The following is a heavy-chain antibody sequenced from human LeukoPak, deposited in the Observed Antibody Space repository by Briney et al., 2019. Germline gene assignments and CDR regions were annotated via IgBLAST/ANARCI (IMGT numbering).Heavy chain of an antibody. V-gene: IGHV3-48*03. J-gene: IGHJ6*02. Sequence: GRSLRLSCAASGFTFSSYAMHWVRQAPGKGLEWVSYISSSGSTIYYADSVKGRFTISRDNAKNSLYLQMNSLRAEDTAVYYCARGDRSLLLWFGELGPMDVWGQGTTVTVSS. D-gene: IGHD3-10*01. CDR2: ISSSGSTI. CDR3: ARGDRSLLLWFGELGPMDV. CDR1: GFTFSSYA.